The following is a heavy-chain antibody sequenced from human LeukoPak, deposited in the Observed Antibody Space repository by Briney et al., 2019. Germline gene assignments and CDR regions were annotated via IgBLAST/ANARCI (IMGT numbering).Heavy chain of an antibody. Sequence: PSETLSLTCTVSGGSISSYYWSWIRQPPGKGLEWIGYIYYSGSTNYNPSLKSRVTISVDTSKKQFSLKLSSVTAADTAVYYCARHDRIRYFDTDYWGQGTLVTVSS. V-gene: IGHV4-59*08. J-gene: IGHJ4*02. CDR3: ARHDRIRYFDTDY. D-gene: IGHD3-9*01. CDR1: GGSISSYY. CDR2: IYYSGST.